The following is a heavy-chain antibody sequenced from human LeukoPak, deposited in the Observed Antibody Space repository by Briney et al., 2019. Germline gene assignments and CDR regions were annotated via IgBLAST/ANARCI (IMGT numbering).Heavy chain of an antibody. D-gene: IGHD6-6*01. Sequence: ETLSLTCTVSGGSISSSSYYWGWIRQPPGKGLEWIGSIYYSGSTYYNPSLKSRVTISVDTSKNQFSLKLSSVTAADTAVYYCARDSGDQLTYSSSSVEVWYFDLWGRGTLVTVSS. CDR1: GGSISSSSYY. CDR2: IYYSGST. V-gene: IGHV4-39*07. CDR3: ARDSGDQLTYSSSSVEVWYFDL. J-gene: IGHJ2*01.